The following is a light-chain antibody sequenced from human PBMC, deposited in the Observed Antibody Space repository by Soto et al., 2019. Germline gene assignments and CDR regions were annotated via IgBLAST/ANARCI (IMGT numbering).Light chain of an antibody. CDR1: QSVSSN. V-gene: IGKV3-15*01. Sequence: EIVMTQSPATLSVSPGERATLSCRASQSVSSNLAWYQQKPGQAPRLLIYGASTRATGIPARFSGSGSGTAFTLTISSRQHEDFAVYYCRQYNNSRPLTFGQGTKVEIK. CDR2: GAS. CDR3: RQYNNSRPLT. J-gene: IGKJ1*01.